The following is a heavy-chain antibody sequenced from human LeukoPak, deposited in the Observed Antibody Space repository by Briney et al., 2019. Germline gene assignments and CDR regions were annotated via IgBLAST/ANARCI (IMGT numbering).Heavy chain of an antibody. J-gene: IGHJ6*03. CDR1: GDSVTRDVYL. CDR2: TDYKGGA. D-gene: IGHD3-10*01. V-gene: IGHV4-39*07. CDR3: ARDRYGSGSYYYYYMDV. Sequence: SETLSLTCTVSGDSVTRDVYLWGWIRQSPEKGLEWIGTTDYKGGAFHNPSLRSRVTISIDLSKRQFSLKLNSVTAADTAVYYCARDRYGSGSYYYYYMDVWGKGTTVTISS.